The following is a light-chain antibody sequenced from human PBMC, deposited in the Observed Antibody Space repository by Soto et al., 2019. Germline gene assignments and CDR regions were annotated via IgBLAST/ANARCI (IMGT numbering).Light chain of an antibody. CDR1: KLGNKY. Sequence: SYELTQPPSVSVSPGQTASITCSGDKLGNKYARWYQQKPGQSPVLVIYKDSKRPSGTPERFSGSNSGNTATLTISGTQAMDEADYYCQVWDRSTRVFGGGTQLTVL. J-gene: IGLJ3*02. CDR2: KDS. CDR3: QVWDRSTRV. V-gene: IGLV3-1*01.